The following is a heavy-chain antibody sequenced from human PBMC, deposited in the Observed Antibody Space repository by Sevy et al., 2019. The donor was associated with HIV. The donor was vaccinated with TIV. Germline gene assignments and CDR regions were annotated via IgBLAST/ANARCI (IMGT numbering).Heavy chain of an antibody. V-gene: IGHV1-2*02. D-gene: IGHD3-22*01. CDR2: INPNSDGT. J-gene: IGHJ6*02. CDR1: GYTFTAYY. Sequence: ASVKVSCRASGYTFTAYYMHWVRQAPGQGPEWMGWINPNSDGTKYYSQKFQGRVTMTRDTSISTAYMELTRLRSDDTAVYYCARDQKYDSDGYRGNSMDVWGQGTTVTVSS. CDR3: ARDQKYDSDGYRGNSMDV.